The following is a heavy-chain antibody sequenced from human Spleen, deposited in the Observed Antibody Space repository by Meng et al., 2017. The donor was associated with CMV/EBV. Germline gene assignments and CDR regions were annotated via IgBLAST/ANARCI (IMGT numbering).Heavy chain of an antibody. CDR3: ARDSGGYPWDY. V-gene: IGHV3-30-3*01. CDR1: GFTFSDYA. D-gene: IGHD5-12*01. Sequence: GESLKISCAASGFTFSDYAIHWVRQAPGKGLEWVAVISYDGSNKYYADSVKGRFTISGDNSENTLFLQMNSLRAEDTAVYYCARDSGGYPWDYWGQGTLVTVSS. CDR2: ISYDGSNK. J-gene: IGHJ4*02.